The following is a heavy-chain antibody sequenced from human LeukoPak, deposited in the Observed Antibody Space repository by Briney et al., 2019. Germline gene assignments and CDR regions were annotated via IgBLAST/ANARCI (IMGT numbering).Heavy chain of an antibody. J-gene: IGHJ4*02. CDR1: GGTFSSYA. Sequence: AASVKVSCKASGGTFSSYAISWVRQAPGQGLEWMGRIIPIFGTANYAQKFQGRVTITTDESTSTAYMELSSLRSEDTAVYYCATGVVAATRFDYWGQGTLVTVSS. V-gene: IGHV1-69*05. CDR3: ATGVVAATRFDY. CDR2: IIPIFGTA. D-gene: IGHD2-15*01.